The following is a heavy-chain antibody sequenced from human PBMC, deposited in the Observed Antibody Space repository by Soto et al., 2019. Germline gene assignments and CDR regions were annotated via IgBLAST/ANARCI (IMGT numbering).Heavy chain of an antibody. CDR3: AKARYSSSWYGIDY. CDR2: ISGSGGST. J-gene: IGHJ4*02. D-gene: IGHD6-13*01. Sequence: GGSLRLSCAASGFTFSSYAMSWVRQAPGKGLEWVSAISGSGGSTYYADSVKGRFTISRDNSKNTLYLQMNSLRVEDTAVYYCAKARYSSSWYGIDYWGQGTLVTVSS. V-gene: IGHV3-23*01. CDR1: GFTFSSYA.